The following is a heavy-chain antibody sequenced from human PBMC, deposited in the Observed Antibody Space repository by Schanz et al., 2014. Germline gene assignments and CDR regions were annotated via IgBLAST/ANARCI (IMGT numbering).Heavy chain of an antibody. V-gene: IGHV4-61*02. CDR3: ARDMVENWFDS. Sequence: QVQLQESGPGLVKPSQTLSLTCNVSGDSMSSGSYYWSWIRQPAGKGLEWIGRIYSTGSTNYNPSRKRRVTISKDTPKNQFSLKLTSVTAADTAVYYCARDMVENWFDSWGQGTLVTVSS. D-gene: IGHD3-10*01. CDR1: GDSMSSGSYY. CDR2: IYSTGST. J-gene: IGHJ5*01.